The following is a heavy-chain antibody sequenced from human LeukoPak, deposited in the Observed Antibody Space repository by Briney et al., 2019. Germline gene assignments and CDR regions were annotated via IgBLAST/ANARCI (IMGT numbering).Heavy chain of an antibody. CDR1: GYIFTGYY. CDR3: ARDPTFDY. V-gene: IGHV1-2*02. Sequence: RASVKVSCKASGYIFTGYYMHCVRQAPGQGLEWMGWINPNSGYTRYEQKLQGRVTMTTDTSITTAYMELSRLRSDDTAVYYCARDPTFDYWGQGTLLTVSS. J-gene: IGHJ4*02. CDR2: INPNSGYT.